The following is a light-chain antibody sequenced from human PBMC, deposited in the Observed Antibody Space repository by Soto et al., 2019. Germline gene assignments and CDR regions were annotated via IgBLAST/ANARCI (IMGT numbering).Light chain of an antibody. CDR1: DIGVRS. J-gene: IGLJ3*02. V-gene: IGLV3-21*04. CDR3: QVWDSSSDVV. Sequence: SYELTQPPSVSVAPGKTARITCGGSDIGVRSVHWYQQKPAQGHVLVIYYDTTRAPSIPERFSGSNSGDTATLTISRVEDWDEADYYCQVWDSSSDVVFGGGTKLTVL. CDR2: YDT.